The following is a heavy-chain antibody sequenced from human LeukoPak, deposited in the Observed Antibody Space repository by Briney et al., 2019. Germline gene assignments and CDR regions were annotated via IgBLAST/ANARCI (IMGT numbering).Heavy chain of an antibody. CDR2: IYYDGST. Sequence: PSETLSLTCTVSGDSISSSSYYWGWIRQPPGKGLEWVGNIYYDGSTYYNPSLKSRVTISLDTSKSQFSLKVTSVTAADTALYYCARSRGYSYGTTFLDYWGQGTLVTVSS. V-gene: IGHV4-39*07. J-gene: IGHJ4*02. CDR3: ARSRGYSYGTTFLDY. CDR1: GDSISSSSYY. D-gene: IGHD5-18*01.